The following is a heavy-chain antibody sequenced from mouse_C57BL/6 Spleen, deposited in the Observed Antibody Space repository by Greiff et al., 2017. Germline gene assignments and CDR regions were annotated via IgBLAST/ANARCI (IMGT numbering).Heavy chain of an antibody. CDR1: GYTFPSYW. CDR2: FDPNSGGT. CDR3: ARRGYGSSYDMDD. Sequence: QVQLQQPGAELVTPGASVKLSCKASGYTFPSYWMHRVKQRPGRGTAWIGRFDPNSGGTNYNEQFKNKATLTVDKPSSPADMQLSSLTSEDSAVYYCARRGYGSSYDMDDWGQGTSVTVSS. J-gene: IGHJ4*01. D-gene: IGHD1-1*01. V-gene: IGHV1-72*01.